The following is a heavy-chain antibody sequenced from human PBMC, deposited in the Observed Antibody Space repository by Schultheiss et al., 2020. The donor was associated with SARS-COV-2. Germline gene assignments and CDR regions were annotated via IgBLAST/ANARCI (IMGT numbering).Heavy chain of an antibody. D-gene: IGHD5-24*01. V-gene: IGHV3-21*01. J-gene: IGHJ4*02. CDR1: GFTFSSYS. Sequence: GGSLRLSCAASGFTFSSYSMNWVRQAPGKGLEWVSSISSSSSYIYYADSVKGRFTISRDNAKNSLYLQMNSLRAEDTAVYYCAMDGYNFWGIQHYWGQGTLVTVSS. CDR2: ISSSSSYI. CDR3: AMDGYNFWGIQHY.